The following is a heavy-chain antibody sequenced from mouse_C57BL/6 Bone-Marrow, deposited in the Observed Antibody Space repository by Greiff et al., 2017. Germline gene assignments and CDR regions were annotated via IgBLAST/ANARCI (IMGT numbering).Heavy chain of an antibody. D-gene: IGHD6-1*01. CDR3: ARATSDFDD. CDR2: ISDGGSYT. J-gene: IGHJ2*01. V-gene: IGHV5-4*01. CDR1: GFTFSSYA. Sequence: EVHLVESGGGLVKPGGSLKLSCAASGFTFSSYAMSWVRQTPEKRLEWVATISDGGSYTYYPDNVKGRFTISRDNAKNNLYLQMSHLKSEDTAMYYCARATSDFDDWGQGTTLTVSS.